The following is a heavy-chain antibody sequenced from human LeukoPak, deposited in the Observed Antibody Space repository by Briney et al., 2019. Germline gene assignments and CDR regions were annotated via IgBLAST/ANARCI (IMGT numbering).Heavy chain of an antibody. Sequence: SETLSLTCAVYGGSFSGYYWSWIRQPPGKGLEWIGEINHSGSTNYNPSLKSRVTISVDTPKNQFSLKLSSVTAADTAVYYCARGGRWLQLGPFDYWGQGTLVTVSS. CDR1: GGSFSGYY. CDR3: ARGGRWLQLGPFDY. D-gene: IGHD5-24*01. V-gene: IGHV4-34*01. CDR2: INHSGST. J-gene: IGHJ4*02.